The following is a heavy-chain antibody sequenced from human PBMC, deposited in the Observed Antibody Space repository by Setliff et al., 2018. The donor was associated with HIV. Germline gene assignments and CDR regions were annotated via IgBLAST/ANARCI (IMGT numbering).Heavy chain of an antibody. V-gene: IGHV3-11*04. Sequence: LRLSCAASGFTFSDYYMSWIRQAPGKGLEWISYISGSSTTIYYADSVKGRFTISRDNAKNSLYLQMNSLRAEDTAVYYCARGGGMVRGVIISRSFDYWGQGTLVTVSS. CDR3: ARGGGMVRGVIISRSFDY. J-gene: IGHJ4*02. CDR2: ISGSSTTI. D-gene: IGHD3-10*01. CDR1: GFTFSDYY.